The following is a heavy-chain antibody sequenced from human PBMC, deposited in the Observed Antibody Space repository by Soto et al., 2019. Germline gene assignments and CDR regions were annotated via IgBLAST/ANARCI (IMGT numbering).Heavy chain of an antibody. Sequence: SGPTLVNPTETLTLTCSFSGFSLSTSGISVSWIRQPPGKALEWLARVDWDDDKYYNTSLRPRLTISKDTSKREVVLTMTNTDPVDTATYYCARSYYDIMTGMYYFYYWGQGNLVTVSS. CDR2: VDWDDDK. J-gene: IGHJ4*02. CDR1: GFSLSTSGIS. V-gene: IGHV2-70*11. CDR3: ARSYYDIMTGMYYFYY. D-gene: IGHD3-9*01.